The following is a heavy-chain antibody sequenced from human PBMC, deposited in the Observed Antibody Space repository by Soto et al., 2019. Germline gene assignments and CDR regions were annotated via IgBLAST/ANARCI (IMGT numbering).Heavy chain of an antibody. J-gene: IGHJ4*02. CDR1: GFTFSSSW. V-gene: IGHV3-74*01. D-gene: IGHD6-19*01. CDR2: INSDGSRT. Sequence: EVQLVESGGGLVQPGGSLRLSCAASGFTFSSSWMHWVRQAPGKGLVWVSRINSDGSRTNYADSVKGRFTISRDNAKNTLYLQRNSLRAEDTALYYCARGPTGWYGYDYWGQGTLVTVSS. CDR3: ARGPTGWYGYDY.